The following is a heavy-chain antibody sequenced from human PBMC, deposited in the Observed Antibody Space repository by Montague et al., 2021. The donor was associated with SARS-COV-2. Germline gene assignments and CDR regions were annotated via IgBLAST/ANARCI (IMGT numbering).Heavy chain of an antibody. D-gene: IGHD2-15*01. V-gene: IGHV3-21*01. Sequence: SLRLSCAASGFTFSSISMNWVRQAPGKRLEWVSSISSESAYIVYAESVRGRFTISRDNAQNLLYLQMNSLGAEDTAVYYCARFETSKFYSSGMDVRGQGTTVTVSS. CDR1: GFTFSSIS. CDR3: ARFETSKFYSSGMDV. CDR2: ISSESAYI. J-gene: IGHJ6*02.